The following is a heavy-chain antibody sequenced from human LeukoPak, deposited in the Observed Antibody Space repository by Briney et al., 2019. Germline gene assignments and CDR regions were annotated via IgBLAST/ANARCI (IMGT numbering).Heavy chain of an antibody. CDR2: ISYDGSNK. CDR1: GFTFSSYA. D-gene: IGHD6-6*01. CDR3: ARDPWQLVQYYLDY. J-gene: IGHJ4*02. Sequence: GRSLRLSCAASGFTFSSYAMQWVRQAPGKGLEWVAVISYDGSNKYYADSVKGRFTISRDNSKNTLYLQMNSLRAEDTAVYYCARDPWQLVQYYLDYWGQGTLVTVSS. V-gene: IGHV3-30-3*01.